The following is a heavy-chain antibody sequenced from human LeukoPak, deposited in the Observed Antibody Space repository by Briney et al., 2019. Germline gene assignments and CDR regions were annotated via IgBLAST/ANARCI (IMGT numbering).Heavy chain of an antibody. Sequence: PSGTLSLTCAVPGGSISSSNWWSWVRQPPGKGLEWIGEIYHSGSTNYNPSLKSRVTISVGKSKNQFSLKLSSVTAADTAAYYCAREMGGSYFISPNWFDPWGQGTLVTVSS. D-gene: IGHD1-26*01. CDR3: AREMGGSYFISPNWFDP. CDR1: GGSISSSNW. CDR2: IYHSGST. V-gene: IGHV4-4*02. J-gene: IGHJ5*02.